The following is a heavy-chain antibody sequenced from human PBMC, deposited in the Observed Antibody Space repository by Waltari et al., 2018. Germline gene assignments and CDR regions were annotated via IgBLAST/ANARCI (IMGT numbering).Heavy chain of an antibody. D-gene: IGHD2-15*01. CDR2: VHHSGKT. V-gene: IGHV4-4*02. Sequence: QLQLQQSGPGLVKPSESLSLNCVVSGDSMTSSDWWSWVRQSPGKGLEWIGQVHHSGKTNYNPSLASRVTVSIDTSNNQFSLKLPSPTAADTAMYYCARDRGRGLFLDSWGQGTLVTVSP. CDR1: GDSMTSSDW. CDR3: ARDRGRGLFLDS. J-gene: IGHJ4*02.